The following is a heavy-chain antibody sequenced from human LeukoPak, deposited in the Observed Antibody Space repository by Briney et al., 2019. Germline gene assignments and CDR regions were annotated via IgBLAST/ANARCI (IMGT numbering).Heavy chain of an antibody. J-gene: IGHJ4*02. CDR2: ISGSGGST. Sequence: GGSLRLSCAASGFTFSSCAMSWVRQAPGKGLEWVSTISGSGGSTYYADSVKGRFTISRDNSKNTLYLQMNSLRAEDTAVYYCAKDLYGDYSFDFWGQGTLVTVSS. D-gene: IGHD4-17*01. CDR3: AKDLYGDYSFDF. CDR1: GFTFSSCA. V-gene: IGHV3-23*01.